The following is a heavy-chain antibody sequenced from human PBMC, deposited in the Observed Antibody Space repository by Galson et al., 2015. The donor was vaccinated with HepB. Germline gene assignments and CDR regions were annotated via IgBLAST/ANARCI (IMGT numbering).Heavy chain of an antibody. Sequence: SLRLSCAASGFTFSSYGMHWVRQAPGKGLEWVAVISYDGSNKYYADSVKGRFTISRDNSKNTLYLQMNSLRAEDTAVYYCAKEVRDGYNKYYFDYWGQGTLVTVSS. V-gene: IGHV3-30*18. CDR2: ISYDGSNK. CDR3: AKEVRDGYNKYYFDY. D-gene: IGHD5-24*01. CDR1: GFTFSSYG. J-gene: IGHJ4*02.